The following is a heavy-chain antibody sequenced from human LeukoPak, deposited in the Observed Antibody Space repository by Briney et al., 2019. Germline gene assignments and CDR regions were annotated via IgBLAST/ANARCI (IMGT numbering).Heavy chain of an antibody. J-gene: IGHJ4*02. D-gene: IGHD3-10*01. CDR3: ARGSVLLWFGELFEEDY. CDR1: GYTFTGYY. Sequence: GASVKVSCKASGYTFTGYYMHWVRQAPGQGLEWMGWINPNSGGTNYAQKFQGRVTMTRDTSISTAYTELSRLRSDDTAVYYCARGSVLLWFGELFEEDYWGQGTLVTVSS. V-gene: IGHV1-2*02. CDR2: INPNSGGT.